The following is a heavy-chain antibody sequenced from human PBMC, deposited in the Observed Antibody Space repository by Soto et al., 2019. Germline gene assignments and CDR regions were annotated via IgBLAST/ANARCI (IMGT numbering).Heavy chain of an antibody. CDR2: MNANSGNA. D-gene: IGHD2-8*01. J-gene: IGHJ6*02. V-gene: IGHV1-8*01. CDR3: ARSRRNCTNGVCYNFYGMDV. CDR1: GYTFTNYD. Sequence: QVQVVQSGAELKKPGASVKVSCKASGYTFTNYDINWVRQASGQGPEWMGWMNANSGNAAYAQKFQGRVTMTRNTXSSTAYMELSSLRSEDTAVYYCARSRRNCTNGVCYNFYGMDVWGQGTTVTVSS.